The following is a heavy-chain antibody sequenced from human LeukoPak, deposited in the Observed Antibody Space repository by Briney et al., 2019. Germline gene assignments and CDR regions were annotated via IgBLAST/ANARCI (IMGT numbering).Heavy chain of an antibody. CDR2: INHSGST. CDR3: ARARPGNDGGNFDY. J-gene: IGHJ4*02. CDR1: GGSFSGYY. Sequence: SETLSLTCAVYGGSFSGYYWSWIRQPPGKGLEWIGEINHSGSTNYNPSLKSRVTISVDTSKNQFSLKLSSVTAADTAVYYCARARPGNDGGNFDYWGQGTLVTVSS. V-gene: IGHV4-34*01. D-gene: IGHD1-1*01.